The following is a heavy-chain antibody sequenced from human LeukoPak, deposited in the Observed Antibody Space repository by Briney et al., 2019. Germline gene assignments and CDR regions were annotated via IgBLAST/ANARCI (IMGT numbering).Heavy chain of an antibody. J-gene: IGHJ4*02. CDR2: ISYTGST. D-gene: IGHD2-15*01. CDR1: GGSISSYY. V-gene: IGHV4-59*01. CDR3: ARGHCSGGTCYRNFFDY. Sequence: SETLSLTCTVSGGSISSYYWSWIRQPPGKGLEWIGYISYTGSTNYNPSLKSRVTISVDTSKNHFSLKLSSVTAADTAVYYCARGHCSGGTCYRNFFDYWGQGTLVTVSS.